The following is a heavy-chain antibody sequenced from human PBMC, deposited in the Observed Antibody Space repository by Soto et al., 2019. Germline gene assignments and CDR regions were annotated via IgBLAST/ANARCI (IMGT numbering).Heavy chain of an antibody. J-gene: IGHJ4*02. V-gene: IGHV3-23*01. CDR1: GFTFSNYA. Sequence: EVQLLESGGGLVQPGGSLRLSCAASGFTFSNYAMSWVRQAPGKGLEWVWAVSGGGRNTYFAESVRGRFTISRDNSENTLYLQLNRLRAEDTAVYYCARSGSDWFTFDYWGQGALLTVSS. CDR2: VSGGGRNT. D-gene: IGHD6-19*01. CDR3: ARSGSDWFTFDY.